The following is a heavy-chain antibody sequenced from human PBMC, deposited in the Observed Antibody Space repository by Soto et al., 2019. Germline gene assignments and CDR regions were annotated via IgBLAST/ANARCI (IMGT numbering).Heavy chain of an antibody. J-gene: IGHJ6*02. Sequence: SGPTLVNPTQTLTLTCTFSGFSLSTSGMCVSWIRQPPGKALEWLARIDWDDDKYYSTSLKTRLTISKDTSKNQVVLTMTNMEPVDTATYYRARIPHRDTAMGSGMDVWGRGTTVTVS. CDR2: IDWDDDK. CDR1: GFSLSTSGMC. CDR3: ARIPHRDTAMGSGMDV. V-gene: IGHV2-70*11. D-gene: IGHD5-18*01.